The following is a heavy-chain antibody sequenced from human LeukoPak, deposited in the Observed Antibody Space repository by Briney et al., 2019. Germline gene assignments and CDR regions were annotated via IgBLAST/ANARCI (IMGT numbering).Heavy chain of an antibody. CDR3: AKDPYAILTGYRYYFDY. D-gene: IGHD3-9*01. Sequence: GGSLRLSCAASGFTFSSYAMSWVRQAPGKGLEWVSAISGSGGSTYYADSVKGRFTISRDNSKNTLYLQLNSLIAEDTAGYYCAKDPYAILTGYRYYFDYWGQGTLVTVSS. CDR1: GFTFSSYA. CDR2: ISGSGGST. J-gene: IGHJ4*02. V-gene: IGHV3-23*01.